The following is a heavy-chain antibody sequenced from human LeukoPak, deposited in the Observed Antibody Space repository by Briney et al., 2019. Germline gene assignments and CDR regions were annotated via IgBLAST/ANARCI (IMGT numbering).Heavy chain of an antibody. Sequence: GGSLRLSCAASGFTFNTYAMSWVRQAPGKGLEWVSGISGSGGSTYYADSVKGRFTISRDNSKNTLYLQTNSLRAEDTAVYYCAKDPDYYDSSGYYSSYFDYWGQGTLVTVSS. D-gene: IGHD3-22*01. CDR2: ISGSGGST. CDR1: GFTFNTYA. J-gene: IGHJ4*02. CDR3: AKDPDYYDSSGYYSSYFDY. V-gene: IGHV3-23*01.